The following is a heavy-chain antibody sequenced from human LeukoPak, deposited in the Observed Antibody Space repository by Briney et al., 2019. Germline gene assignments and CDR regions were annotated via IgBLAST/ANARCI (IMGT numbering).Heavy chain of an antibody. CDR3: ARESGSYSSSYRFDS. D-gene: IGHD6-6*01. CDR1: GFTFSSYW. Sequence: GGSLRLSCAASGFTFSSYWMHWVRQAPGKWLVWVSRINSDGSSTSYADSVKGRFTISRDNAKNTLYLQMNSLRAEDTAVYYCARESGSYSSSYRFDSWGQGTLVTVSS. V-gene: IGHV3-74*01. J-gene: IGHJ4*02. CDR2: INSDGSST.